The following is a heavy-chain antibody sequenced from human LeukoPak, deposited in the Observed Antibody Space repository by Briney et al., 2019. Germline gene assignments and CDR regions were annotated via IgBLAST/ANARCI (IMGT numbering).Heavy chain of an antibody. CDR1: GFTFSSYS. J-gene: IGHJ6*03. D-gene: IGHD1-26*01. CDR3: ARVERGSYYYYYMDV. CDR2: ISSSSSYI. Sequence: PGGSLRLSCAASGFTFSSYSMNWVRQAPGKGLEWVSSISSSSSYIYYADSVKGRFTISRDNAKNSLYLQMNSLRAEDTAVYYCARVERGSYYYYYMDVWGKGTTVTVSS. V-gene: IGHV3-21*01.